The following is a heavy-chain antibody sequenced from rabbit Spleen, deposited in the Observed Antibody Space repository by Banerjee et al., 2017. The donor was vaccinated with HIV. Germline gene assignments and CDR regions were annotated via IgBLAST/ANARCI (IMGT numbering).Heavy chain of an antibody. J-gene: IGHJ6*01. CDR2: IAGSSSGFT. Sequence: QSLEESGGGLVQPEGSLALTCKASGFSFSSSDYICWVRQAPGKGLEWISCIAGSSSGFTYSATWAKGRFTCSKTSSTTVTLQMTSLTAADTATYFCARASVGFNGYNHAYYYGMDLWGQGTLVTVS. CDR3: ARASVGFNGYNHAYYYGMDL. CDR1: GFSFSSSDY. V-gene: IGHV1S40*01. D-gene: IGHD6-1*01.